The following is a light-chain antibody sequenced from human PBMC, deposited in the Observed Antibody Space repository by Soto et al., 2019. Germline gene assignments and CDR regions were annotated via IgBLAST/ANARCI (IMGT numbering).Light chain of an antibody. J-gene: IGKJ1*01. CDR3: QQYCSAPRT. V-gene: IGKV3-20*01. CDR2: GAS. CDR1: QSVSSSY. Sequence: EIVLTQSPGTLSLSPGERATLSCRASQSVSSSYLAWYQQKPGQAPRLLIYGASSRATGIPDRFSGSGSGTAFPLTISRLEPEDFAVDYCQQYCSAPRTFGQGTKVEIK.